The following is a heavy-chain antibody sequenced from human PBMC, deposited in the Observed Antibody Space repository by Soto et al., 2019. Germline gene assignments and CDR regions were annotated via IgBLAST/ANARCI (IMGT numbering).Heavy chain of an antibody. J-gene: IGHJ5*02. D-gene: IGHD3-22*01. CDR1: GGSISSSDFY. CDR3: AVVDSTGNWFDP. V-gene: IGHV4-39*01. CDR2: MYYSGTT. Sequence: QLQLQESGPGLVKPSETLSLTCTVSGGSISSSDFYWGWLRQPPGKGLDFIGSMYYSGTTYYNPSLKNRITISVDTSKNQFSLKVISVTAADTAVYYCAVVDSTGNWFDPWGQGALVTVSS.